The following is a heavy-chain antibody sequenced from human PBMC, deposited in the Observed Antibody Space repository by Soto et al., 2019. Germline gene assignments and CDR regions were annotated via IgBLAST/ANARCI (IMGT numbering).Heavy chain of an antibody. D-gene: IGHD3-3*01. CDR3: ARVVLPWSGVVIPGFYMDV. CDR2: MNPNSGNT. J-gene: IGHJ6*03. V-gene: IGHV1-8*01. CDR1: GYTFTSYD. Sequence: ALVKVSCKASGYTFTSYDINWVRQATGQGLEWMGWMNPNSGNTGYAQKFQGRVTMTRNTSISTAYMELSSLRSEDTAVYYCARVVLPWSGVVIPGFYMDVWGKGTTVTVSS.